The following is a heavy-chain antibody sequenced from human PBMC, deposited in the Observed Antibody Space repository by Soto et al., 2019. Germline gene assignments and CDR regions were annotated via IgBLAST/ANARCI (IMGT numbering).Heavy chain of an antibody. V-gene: IGHV4-39*01. CDR3: ARLPSGIAVAGTDY. CDR1: GGSISSSSYY. CDR2: IYYSGST. Sequence: SETLSLTCTVSGGSISSSSYYWGWIRQPPGKGLEWIGSIYYSGSTYYNPSLKSRVTISVDTSKNQFSLKLSSVTAADTAVYYCARLPSGIAVAGTDYWGQGTLVTVSS. D-gene: IGHD6-19*01. J-gene: IGHJ4*02.